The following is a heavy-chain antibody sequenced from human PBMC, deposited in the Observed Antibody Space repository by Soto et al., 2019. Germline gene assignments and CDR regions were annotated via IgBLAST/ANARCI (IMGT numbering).Heavy chain of an antibody. J-gene: IGHJ4*02. CDR3: ARDIGFDYVN. Sequence: PGWSLRLSCAVSGFNVMSSWMVWVRQAPGKGLEWVASIKEDGSEIYYLHSVRGRFSISRDSAGNALHLTMNYLSAEDTGVYFCARDIGFDYVNWGQGTLVTVSS. CDR2: IKEDGSEI. D-gene: IGHD3-16*01. V-gene: IGHV3-7*01. CDR1: GFNVMSSW.